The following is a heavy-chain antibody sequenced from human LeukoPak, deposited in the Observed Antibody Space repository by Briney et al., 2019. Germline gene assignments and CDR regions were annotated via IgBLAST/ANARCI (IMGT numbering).Heavy chain of an antibody. V-gene: IGHV5-51*01. CDR2: IYPGDSDT. CDR1: GYSFTSYW. J-gene: IGHJ4*02. Sequence: GESLKISCKGSGYSFTSYWIGWVRQIPGKGLEWMGIIYPGDSDTRYSPSFQGQVTISADKSISTAYLQWSSLKASDTAMYYCARQEAAFYDSSGYYYYDYWGQGTLVTVSS. CDR3: ARQEAAFYDSSGYYYYDY. D-gene: IGHD3-22*01.